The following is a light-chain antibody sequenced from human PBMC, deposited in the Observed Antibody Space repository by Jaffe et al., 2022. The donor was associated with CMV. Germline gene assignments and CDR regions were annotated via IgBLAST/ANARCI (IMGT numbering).Light chain of an antibody. Sequence: QSVLTQPPSASGTPGQRVTISCSGSTSNIGSNTVGWYQVVPGTAPKLLIYKNNQRPSGVPDRFSGSKSGTSASLAISGLQSEDETDYYCAAWDDRLNAPVFGGGTTLTVL. CDR2: KNN. CDR3: AAWDDRLNAPV. J-gene: IGLJ2*01. CDR1: TSNIGSNT. V-gene: IGLV1-44*01.